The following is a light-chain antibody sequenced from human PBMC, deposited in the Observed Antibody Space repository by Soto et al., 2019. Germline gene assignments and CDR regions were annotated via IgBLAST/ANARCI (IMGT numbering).Light chain of an antibody. Sequence: QSVLTQPRSVSGSPGQSVTISCTGTSSDVGGYNYVSWYQQHPGKAPKLMIYDVSKRPSGVPDRFSGSKSGNTASLTISGLKAEDEADSYCCSYAGSSPVFGGGTQLTVL. V-gene: IGLV2-11*01. CDR3: CSYAGSSPV. CDR1: SSDVGGYNY. CDR2: DVS. J-gene: IGLJ2*01.